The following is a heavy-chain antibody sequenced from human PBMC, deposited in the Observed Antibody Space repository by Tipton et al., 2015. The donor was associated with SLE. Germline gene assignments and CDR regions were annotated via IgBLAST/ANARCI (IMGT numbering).Heavy chain of an antibody. CDR1: GGSISSSSYY. V-gene: IGHV4-39*07. Sequence: LRLSCTVSGGSISSSSYYWGWIRQPPGKGLEWIGEIHHSGSTNSNPSLKSRVTISVDKSKNQFSLKLSSVTVADTAVYYCAKDYNHDNADYNWGQGTLVTVSS. D-gene: IGHD4-17*01. CDR2: IHHSGST. CDR3: AKDYNHDNADYN. J-gene: IGHJ4*02.